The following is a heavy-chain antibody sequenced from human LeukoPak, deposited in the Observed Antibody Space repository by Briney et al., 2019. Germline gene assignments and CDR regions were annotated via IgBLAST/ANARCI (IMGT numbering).Heavy chain of an antibody. CDR3: ETLGTAYYYGMDV. D-gene: IGHD2-8*02. V-gene: IGHV5-51*01. CDR1: GYTCTSYW. Sequence: GESLKSSCKGSGYTCTSYWIGWVRQMAGKGLEWMGVIYPGDSDTRYSPSVQGQVTISAANSISTAYPQWSSLKAPENAMYYCETLGTAYYYGMDVWGQGTTVTVSS. CDR2: IYPGDSDT. J-gene: IGHJ6*02.